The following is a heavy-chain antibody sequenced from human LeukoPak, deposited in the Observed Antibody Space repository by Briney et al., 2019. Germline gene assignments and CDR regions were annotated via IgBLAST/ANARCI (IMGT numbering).Heavy chain of an antibody. CDR3: VRGDSTSCYSAGDY. D-gene: IGHD2-2*01. CDR2: ILYNGSDK. CDR1: GFTFSSHA. J-gene: IGHJ4*02. Sequence: GGSLRLSCAASGFTFSSHAMHWVRQAPGKGLEWLAVILYNGSDKYYADSVKGRFTISRDYSKDTLNLQMNSLRGEDTAVYYCVRGDSTSCYSAGDYWGQGTLVTVSS. V-gene: IGHV3-30*04.